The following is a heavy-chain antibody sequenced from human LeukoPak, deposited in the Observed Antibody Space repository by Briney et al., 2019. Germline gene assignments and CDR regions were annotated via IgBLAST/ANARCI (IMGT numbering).Heavy chain of an antibody. CDR2: VSSSSSYI. D-gene: IGHD2/OR15-2a*01. CDR1: GFRFNNFV. J-gene: IGHJ3*02. V-gene: IGHV3-21*01. CDR3: ARDRANSRDDI. Sequence: GGSLRLSCAASGFRFNNFVMNWVRQAPGKGLEWVSSVSSSSSYIYYADSVKGRLTISRDNAKNSLYLQMNSLRAEDTAVYYCARDRANSRDDIWGQGTMVTVSS.